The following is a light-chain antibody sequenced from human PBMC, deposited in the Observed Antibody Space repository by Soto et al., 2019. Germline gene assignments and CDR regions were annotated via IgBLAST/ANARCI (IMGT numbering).Light chain of an antibody. CDR3: QQYYSTPYT. Sequence: DIVMTQSPDSLAVSLGERATINCKSSQSVLYSSNNKNYLVWYQQKPGQPPKLLIYWASTRESGVPDRFSGSGSGTDFTLTICSLQAEVVAVYYCQQYYSTPYTFGQGTKLEIK. CDR2: WAS. V-gene: IGKV4-1*01. CDR1: QSVLYSSNNKNY. J-gene: IGKJ2*01.